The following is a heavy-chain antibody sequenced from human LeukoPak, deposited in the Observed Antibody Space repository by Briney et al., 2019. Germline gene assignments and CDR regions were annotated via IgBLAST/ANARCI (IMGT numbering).Heavy chain of an antibody. Sequence: PGGSLRLSCAASGFTFSSYWMSWVRQASGKGLEWVANIKEDGSEKYYVDSVKGRFTISRDNVKNSLYLQMNSLRAEDTAVYYCARDLGWLQFDYWGQGTLVTVSS. J-gene: IGHJ4*02. D-gene: IGHD5-24*01. CDR2: IKEDGSEK. CDR1: GFTFSSYW. V-gene: IGHV3-7*01. CDR3: ARDLGWLQFDY.